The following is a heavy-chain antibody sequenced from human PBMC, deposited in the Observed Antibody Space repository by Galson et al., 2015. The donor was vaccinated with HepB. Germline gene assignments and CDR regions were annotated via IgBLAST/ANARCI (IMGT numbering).Heavy chain of an antibody. CDR1: GYTFTSYG. J-gene: IGHJ3*02. Sequence: SVKVSCKASGYTFTSYGISWVRQAPGQGLEWMGWISAYNGNTNYAQKLQGRVTMTTDTSTSTAYMELRSLGSDDTAVYYCARACSGGSCYLLGKAPHDAFDIWGQGTMVTVSS. CDR3: ARACSGGSCYLLGKAPHDAFDI. D-gene: IGHD2-15*01. CDR2: ISAYNGNT. V-gene: IGHV1-18*04.